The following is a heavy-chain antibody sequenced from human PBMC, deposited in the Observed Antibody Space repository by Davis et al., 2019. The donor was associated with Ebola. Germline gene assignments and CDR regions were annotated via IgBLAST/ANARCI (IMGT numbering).Heavy chain of an antibody. CDR2: ISGSGAST. V-gene: IGHV3-23*01. CDR1: GFTFSSYA. D-gene: IGHD6-13*01. Sequence: GESLKISCAASGFTFSSYAMNWVRQAPGKGLEWVSGISGSGASTYYADSVKGRFTISRDNSKNTLYLQMNSLRAEDTAVYYCARDIYSSSWYLDYWGQGTLVTVSS. CDR3: ARDIYSSSWYLDY. J-gene: IGHJ4*02.